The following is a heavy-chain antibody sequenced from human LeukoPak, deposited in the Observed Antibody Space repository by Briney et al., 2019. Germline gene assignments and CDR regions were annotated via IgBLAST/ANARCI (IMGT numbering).Heavy chain of an antibody. CDR2: IYYSGST. CDR1: GGSISSYY. J-gene: IGHJ4*02. CDR3: ARHATYYYDSSGYFHFDY. V-gene: IGHV4-59*08. Sequence: SETLSLTCTVSGGSISSYYWSWIRQPPGKGLEWIGYIYYSGSTNYNPSLKSRVTISVDTSKNQFSLKLSSVTAADTAVYYCARHATYYYDSSGYFHFDYLGQGTLVTVSS. D-gene: IGHD3-22*01.